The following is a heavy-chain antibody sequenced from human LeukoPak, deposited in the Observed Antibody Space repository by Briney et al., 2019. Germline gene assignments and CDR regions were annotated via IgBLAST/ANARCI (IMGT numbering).Heavy chain of an antibody. V-gene: IGHV3-30*04. Sequence: GRSLRLSCAASGFTFSSYAMHWVRQAPGKGLEWVAVISYDGSNKYYADSVKGRFTISRDNSKNTLYLQMNSLRAEDTAVYYCARDTTIAAAGTISYYYYYMDVWGKGTTVTVSS. D-gene: IGHD6-13*01. CDR3: ARDTTIAAAGTISYYYYYMDV. J-gene: IGHJ6*03. CDR1: GFTFSSYA. CDR2: ISYDGSNK.